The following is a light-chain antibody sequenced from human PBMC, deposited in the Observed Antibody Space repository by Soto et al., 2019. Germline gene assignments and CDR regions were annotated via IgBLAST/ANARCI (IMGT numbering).Light chain of an antibody. J-gene: IGKJ4*01. CDR3: QKYDSSPLT. CDR2: GAS. Sequence: DILMTQSPSSLSASVGDRVTITCRASQGISNYLAWYQQKPGQVPKLLIYGASNLQSGVPSRFSGSGSGTDFTLTVSSLQPEDVASYYCQKYDSSPLTFXGGTKVDIK. V-gene: IGKV1-27*01. CDR1: QGISNY.